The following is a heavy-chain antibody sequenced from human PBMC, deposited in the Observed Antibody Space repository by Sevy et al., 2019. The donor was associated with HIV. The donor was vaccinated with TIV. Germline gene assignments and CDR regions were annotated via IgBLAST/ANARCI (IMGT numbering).Heavy chain of an antibody. CDR1: GFTFGDYC. D-gene: IGHD6-13*01. Sequence: GGYLRLSCTASGFTFGDYCMSWVRQAPGKGLEWVAFLKSDVYGGTVDHAASVRGRFVISRDDSKTIAYLQMNDLKTEEPVVYYCTRWKAAQSIFDYWGQGALVTVSS. V-gene: IGHV3-49*04. CDR3: TRWKAAQSIFDY. CDR2: LKSDVYGGTV. J-gene: IGHJ4*02.